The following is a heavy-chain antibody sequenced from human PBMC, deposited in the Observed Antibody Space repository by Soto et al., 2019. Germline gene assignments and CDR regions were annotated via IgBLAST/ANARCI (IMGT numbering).Heavy chain of an antibody. CDR3: AYRPKLASITARPGWFDP. Sequence: GSGPTLVNPTQTLTLTCTFSGFSLSSSGGGVGWLRQPPGKAPEWLALVYWDDEKRYSPSLMSRLTITKDTSKDQVTLTMTNMDPTDTATYSGAYRPKLASITARPGWFDPWGQGTLVTV. J-gene: IGHJ5*02. CDR2: VYWDDEK. CDR1: GFSLSSSGGG. D-gene: IGHD6-6*01. V-gene: IGHV2-5*02.